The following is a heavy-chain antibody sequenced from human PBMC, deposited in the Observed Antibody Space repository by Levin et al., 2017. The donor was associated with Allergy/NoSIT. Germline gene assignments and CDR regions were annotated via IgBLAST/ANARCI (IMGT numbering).Heavy chain of an antibody. CDR2: IYDSGAT. Sequence: PSETLSLTCTVSGGSISGYFWGWIRQSPGKGLEWIGYIYDSGATNYNPSLKSRVTISVDTSKNHFSLKLSSVTAADTAVYYCARRPPNSGASDYWGQGALVTVSS. CDR3: ARRPPNSGASDY. CDR1: GGSISGYF. D-gene: IGHD1-26*01. V-gene: IGHV4-59*08. J-gene: IGHJ4*02.